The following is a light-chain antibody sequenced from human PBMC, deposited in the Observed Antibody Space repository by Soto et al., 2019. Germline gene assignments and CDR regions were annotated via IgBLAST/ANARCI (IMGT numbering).Light chain of an antibody. CDR3: QQYANSLYT. J-gene: IGKJ2*01. V-gene: IGKV3-20*01. CDR2: AAS. CDR1: QSVSSSY. Sequence: EIVLTQSPGTLSLSTGERATLSCRASQSVSSSYLAWYQQKPGQPPRLLIYAASSRATGITDRFSGSGSGTDFNLTISRLEPEDFAVYYCQQYANSLYTFCQGNKLEIK.